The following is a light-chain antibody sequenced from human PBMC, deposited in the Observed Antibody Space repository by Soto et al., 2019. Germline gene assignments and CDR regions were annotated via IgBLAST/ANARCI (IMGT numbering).Light chain of an antibody. CDR1: QSVDRN. V-gene: IGKV3D-15*01. CDR2: GAS. Sequence: DIVMTQSPGTLSVSTEEGATLSCRASQSVDRNLAWYQQNHGQAPRLLIYGASTRPTGIPDRFSGSGSGTEFSLTISSLQSEDFAVYYCQQYDSWPLTFGGGTKVEIK. CDR3: QQYDSWPLT. J-gene: IGKJ4*01.